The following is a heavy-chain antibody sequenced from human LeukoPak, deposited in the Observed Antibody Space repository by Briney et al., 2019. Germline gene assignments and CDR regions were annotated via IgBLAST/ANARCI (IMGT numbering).Heavy chain of an antibody. J-gene: IGHJ5*02. V-gene: IGHV4-59*01. CDR2: IYYSGST. D-gene: IGHD6-6*01. CDR3: AREVAEEYSSSPGWFDP. Sequence: PSETLSLTCTVSGGSISSYYWSWIRQPPGKGLGWIGYIYYSGSTNYNPSLKSRVTISVDTSKNQFSLKLSSVTAADTAVYYCAREVAEEYSSSPGWFDPWGQGTLVTVSS. CDR1: GGSISSYY.